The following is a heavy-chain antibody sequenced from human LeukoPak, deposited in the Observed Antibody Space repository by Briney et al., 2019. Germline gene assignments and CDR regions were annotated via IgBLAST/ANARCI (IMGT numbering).Heavy chain of an antibody. V-gene: IGHV1-18*01. D-gene: IGHD6-19*01. CDR2: ISAYNGNT. CDR1: GYTFTSYD. Sequence: ASVKVSCKASGYTFTSYDISWVRQAPGQGLEWMGWISAYNGNTNYAQKLQGRATMTTDTSTSTAYMELRSLRSDDTAVYYCARVGIAVAGTGSWFDPWGQGTLVTVSS. J-gene: IGHJ5*02. CDR3: ARVGIAVAGTGSWFDP.